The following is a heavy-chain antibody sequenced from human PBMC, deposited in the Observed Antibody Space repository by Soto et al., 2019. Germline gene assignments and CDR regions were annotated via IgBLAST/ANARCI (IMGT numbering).Heavy chain of an antibody. J-gene: IGHJ4*02. CDR1: GYTFTSYG. D-gene: IGHD3-10*01. CDR3: ARKRSGSGSYYRLWYFDY. Sequence: ASVKVSCKASGYTFTSYGISWLRQAPGQGLEWMGWISAYNGNTNYAQKLQGRVTMTTDTSTSTAYMELRSLRSDDTAVYCCARKRSGSGSYYRLWYFDYWGQGTLVTVSS. CDR2: ISAYNGNT. V-gene: IGHV1-18*01.